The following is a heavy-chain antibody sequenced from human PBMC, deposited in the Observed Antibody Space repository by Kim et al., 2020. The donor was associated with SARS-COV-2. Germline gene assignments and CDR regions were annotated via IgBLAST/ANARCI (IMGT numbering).Heavy chain of an antibody. V-gene: IGHV3-33*05. CDR1: GFTFSSYG. J-gene: IGHJ4*02. CDR3: ASTSYYYDSSGYYFSYFGLIEELFDY. D-gene: IGHD3-22*01. CDR2: ISYDGSNK. Sequence: GGSLRLSCAASGFTFSSYGMHWVRQAPGKGLEWVAVISYDGSNKYYADSVKGRFTISRDNSKNTLYLQMNSLRAEDTAVYYCASTSYYYDSSGYYFSYFGLIEELFDYWGQGTLVTVSS.